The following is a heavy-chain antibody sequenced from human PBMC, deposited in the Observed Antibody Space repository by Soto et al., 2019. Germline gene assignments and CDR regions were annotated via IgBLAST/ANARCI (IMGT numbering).Heavy chain of an antibody. CDR2: IYYSGST. J-gene: IGHJ6*02. D-gene: IGHD2-15*01. CDR1: GGSISSYY. CDR3: ARVGCGGSCRPYYYYGMDV. Sequence: QVQLQESGPGLVKPSETLSLTCPVSGGSISSYYWSWIRQPPGQGLEWIGYIYYSGSTNYNPSLKSRVTISVDTSKNQFSLKLSSGTAADTAVYYWARVGCGGSCRPYYYYGMDVWGQGTTVTVSS. V-gene: IGHV4-59*01.